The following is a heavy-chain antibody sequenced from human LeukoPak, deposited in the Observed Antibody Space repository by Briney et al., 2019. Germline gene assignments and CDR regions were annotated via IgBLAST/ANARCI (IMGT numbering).Heavy chain of an antibody. D-gene: IGHD6-19*01. CDR3: ARVSGSGWSRYYFDY. CDR1: GFTFSSYR. CDR2: IKQDGSEK. V-gene: IGHV3-7*01. J-gene: IGHJ4*02. Sequence: GGSLRLSCAASGFTFSSYRMSWVRQAPGKGLEWVANIKQDGSEKYYVDSVKGRFTISRDNAKNSLYLQMNSLRAEDTAVYYCARVSGSGWSRYYFDYWGQGTLVTVSS.